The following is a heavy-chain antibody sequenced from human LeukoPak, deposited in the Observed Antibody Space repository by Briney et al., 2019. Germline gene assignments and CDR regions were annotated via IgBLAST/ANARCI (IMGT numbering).Heavy chain of an antibody. Sequence: SETLSLTCTVSGGSISSSSYYWGWIRQPPGKGLEWIGSIYYSASTYYNPSLKSRVTMSVDTSKNQFSLKLSSVTAADTAVYYCARQHHAEGIYWGQGTLVTVSS. J-gene: IGHJ4*02. V-gene: IGHV4-39*01. CDR2: IYYSAST. CDR3: ARQHHAEGIY. CDR1: GGSISSSSYY. D-gene: IGHD1-14*01.